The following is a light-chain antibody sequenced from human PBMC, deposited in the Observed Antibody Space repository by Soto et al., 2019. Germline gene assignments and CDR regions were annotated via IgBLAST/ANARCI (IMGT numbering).Light chain of an antibody. CDR2: AAS. J-gene: IGKJ4*01. CDR1: QSISSY. Sequence: DIQMTQSPSSLTASVGARVTITCRASQSISSYLNWYQQKPGKAPKLLIYAASSLQSGVPSRFSGSGSGTDFTLTISSLQPEDFATYYCQQSYSTPLTFGGGTKVDI. V-gene: IGKV1-39*01. CDR3: QQSYSTPLT.